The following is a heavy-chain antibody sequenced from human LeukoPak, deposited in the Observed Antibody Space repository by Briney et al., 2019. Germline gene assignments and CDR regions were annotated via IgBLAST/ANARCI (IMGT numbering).Heavy chain of an antibody. V-gene: IGHV1-69*13. D-gene: IGHD2-15*01. CDR1: GGTFSSYA. Sequence: SVKVSCKASGGTFSSYAISWVRQAPGQGLEWMGGIIPIFGTANYAQKFQGRVTITADESTSTAYMELSSLRSEDTAVYYCARRVAATLDYYGMDVWGQGTTVTVSS. CDR3: ARRVAATLDYYGMDV. J-gene: IGHJ6*02. CDR2: IIPIFGTA.